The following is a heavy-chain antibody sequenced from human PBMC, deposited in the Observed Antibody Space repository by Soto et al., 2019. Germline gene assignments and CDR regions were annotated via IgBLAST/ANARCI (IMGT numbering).Heavy chain of an antibody. CDR1: GFTFSSYG. CDR2: IWYDGSNK. D-gene: IGHD2-15*01. J-gene: IGHJ3*02. Sequence: QVQLVESGGGVVQPGRSLRLSCAASGFTFSSYGMHWVRQAPGKGLEWVAVIWYDGSNKYYADSVKGRFTISRDNSKNTLYLPMNSLRAEDTAVYYCARGLRDIVLVVAAMDDAFDIWGQGTMLTVSS. CDR3: ARGLRDIVLVVAAMDDAFDI. V-gene: IGHV3-33*01.